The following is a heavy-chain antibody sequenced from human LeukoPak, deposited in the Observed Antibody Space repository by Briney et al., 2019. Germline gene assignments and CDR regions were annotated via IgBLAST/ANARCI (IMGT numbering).Heavy chain of an antibody. V-gene: IGHV4-59*01. CDR2: IYYSGNT. J-gene: IGHJ4*02. D-gene: IGHD5-18*01. CDR3: ARGGYSYGRYGYFDY. Sequence: PSETLSPTCTVSGGSISSYYWSWIRQPPGKGLEWIGYIYYSGNTNYNPSLKSRVTISVDTSKNQFSLKLSPVTAADTAVYYCARGGYSYGRYGYFDYWGQGTLVTVSS. CDR1: GGSISSYY.